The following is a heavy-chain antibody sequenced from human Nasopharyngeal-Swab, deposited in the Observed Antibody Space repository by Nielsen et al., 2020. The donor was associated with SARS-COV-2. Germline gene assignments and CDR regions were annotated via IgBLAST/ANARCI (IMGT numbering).Heavy chain of an antibody. CDR2: ISGSGGST. Sequence: VRQMPGKGLEWVSVISGSGGSTYYADSVKGRFTTSRDNSKTTVHLQMDRLRVEDTAVHFCAKSKGYTSSWNDYWGQGTLVTSPQ. D-gene: IGHD6-13*01. V-gene: IGHV3-23*01. CDR3: AKSKGYTSSWNDY. J-gene: IGHJ4*02.